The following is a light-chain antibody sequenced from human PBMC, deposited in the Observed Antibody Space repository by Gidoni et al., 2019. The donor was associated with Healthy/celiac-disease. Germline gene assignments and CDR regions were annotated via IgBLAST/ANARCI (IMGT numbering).Light chain of an antibody. Sequence: DIVMTQSPDSLAVSLGERATINCKSSQRVLYSSNNKNYLAWYQQKPGQPPKLLIYWAFTRESGVPDRFSGSGSGTDFTLTISSLQAEDVAVYYCQQYYSTPPTFGQXTKVEIK. CDR2: WAF. J-gene: IGKJ1*01. V-gene: IGKV4-1*01. CDR1: QRVLYSSNNKNY. CDR3: QQYYSTPPT.